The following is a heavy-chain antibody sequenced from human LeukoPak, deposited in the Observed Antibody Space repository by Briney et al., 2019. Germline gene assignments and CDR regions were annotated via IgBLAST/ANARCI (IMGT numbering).Heavy chain of an antibody. V-gene: IGHV4-59*01. J-gene: IGHJ3*02. Sequence: SETLSPTCTVSGGSISSYYWSWIRQPPGKGLEWIGYIYYSGSTNYNPSLKSRVTISVDTSKNQFSLKLSSVTAADTAVYYCARDSSYDYVWGSYRFGAFDIWAKGQWSPSLQ. D-gene: IGHD3-16*02. CDR1: GGSISSYY. CDR2: IYYSGST. CDR3: ARDSSYDYVWGSYRFGAFDI.